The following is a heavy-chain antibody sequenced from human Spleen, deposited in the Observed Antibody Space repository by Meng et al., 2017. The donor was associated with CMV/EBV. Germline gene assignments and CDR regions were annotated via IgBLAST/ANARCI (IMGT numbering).Heavy chain of an antibody. D-gene: IGHD3-22*01. CDR1: GDSVSSNSAA. Sequence: SQTLSLTCGISGDSVSSNSAAWNWIRQSPSKGLEWLGRTYYRSQWFNDYAVSVRSRITINPDTSKNQFSLQLNSVTPEDTAVYYCARDYYDSGAYYYTEEYYHGLDVWGQGTTVTVSS. CDR3: ARDYYDSGAYYYTEEYYHGLDV. J-gene: IGHJ6*02. CDR2: TYYRSQWFN. V-gene: IGHV6-1*01.